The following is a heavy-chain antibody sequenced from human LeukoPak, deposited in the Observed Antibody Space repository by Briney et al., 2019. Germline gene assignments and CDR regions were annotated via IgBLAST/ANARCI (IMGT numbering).Heavy chain of an antibody. D-gene: IGHD5-12*01. CDR2: IFQGGGEI. Sequence: PGGSLRLSCAASGFTFSTFAMIWVRQPPGKGLEWVSSIFQGGGEIHYADSVRGRFTISRDNSKSTLFLQMNSLRAEDTAVYYCARGLSGYHNTGGQGTLVTVSS. CDR1: GFTFSTFA. V-gene: IGHV3-23*01. J-gene: IGHJ4*02. CDR3: ARGLSGYHNT.